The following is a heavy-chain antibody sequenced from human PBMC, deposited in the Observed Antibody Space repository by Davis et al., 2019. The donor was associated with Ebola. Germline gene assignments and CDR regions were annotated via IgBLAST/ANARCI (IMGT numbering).Heavy chain of an antibody. CDR1: GGSFSGYY. D-gene: IGHD4-23*01. CDR2: IYYSGST. Sequence: MPSETLSLTCAVYGGSFSGYYWSWIRQPPGKGLEWIGNIYYSGSTNYNSSLKSRVTISVDTSKNQFSLKLSSVTAADTAVYYCAREYGGNFDYWGQGTLVTVSS. V-gene: IGHV4-59*01. J-gene: IGHJ4*02. CDR3: AREYGGNFDY.